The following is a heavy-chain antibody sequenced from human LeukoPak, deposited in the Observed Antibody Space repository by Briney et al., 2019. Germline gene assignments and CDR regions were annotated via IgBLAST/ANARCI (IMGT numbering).Heavy chain of an antibody. CDR2: IFYSGST. Sequence: SETLSLTCTVSGGSISTSNYYWGWIRQPPGKGLEWIGNIFYSGSTYYNPSLKSRVTISVDTSKNQFSLKLSSVTAADTAVYYCARVEEGYGSGRRENYFYYYMDVWGKGTTVTISS. V-gene: IGHV4-39*07. J-gene: IGHJ6*03. CDR3: ARVEEGYGSGRRENYFYYYMDV. D-gene: IGHD3-10*01. CDR1: GGSISTSNYY.